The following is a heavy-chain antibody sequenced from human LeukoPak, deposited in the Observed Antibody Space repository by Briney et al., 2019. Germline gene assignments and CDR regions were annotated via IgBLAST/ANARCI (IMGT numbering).Heavy chain of an antibody. CDR2: IIPIFGTA. J-gene: IGHJ3*02. CDR3: ARIRDGYNDAYDI. D-gene: IGHD5-24*01. Sequence: ASVKVSCKASGGTFSSYAISWVRQAPGQGLEWMGGIIPIFGTANYAQKFQGRVTITADESTSTAYMELSSLRSEDTAIYYCARIRDGYNDAYDIWGQGTVVTVPS. V-gene: IGHV1-69*13. CDR1: GGTFSSYA.